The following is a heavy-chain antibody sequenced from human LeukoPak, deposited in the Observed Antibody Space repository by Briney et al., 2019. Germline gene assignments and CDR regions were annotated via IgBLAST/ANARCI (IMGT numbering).Heavy chain of an antibody. Sequence: ASVKVSCKASGYTFTGYYMHWVRQAPGQGLEWMGIINPSGGSTSYAQKFQGRVTMTRDMSTSTVYMELSSLRSEDTAVYYCARDLSYCSSTSCYNFDYWGQGTLVTVSS. CDR1: GYTFTGYY. CDR2: INPSGGST. D-gene: IGHD2-2*02. V-gene: IGHV1-46*01. CDR3: ARDLSYCSSTSCYNFDY. J-gene: IGHJ4*02.